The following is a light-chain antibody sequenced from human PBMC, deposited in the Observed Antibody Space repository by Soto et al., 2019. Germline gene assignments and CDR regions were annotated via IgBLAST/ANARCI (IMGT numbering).Light chain of an antibody. V-gene: IGKV1-12*01. Sequence: DNQMTQSPSSVSASLGDRVTIPHGASQAVNSWLAWFQQKPGMAPKLVIYDVSSLQSGVPSRFSGSGSGTEFTLTISSLQPEDFATYYCQQSNNHPISFGQGTRLENK. CDR1: QAVNSW. CDR3: QQSNNHPIS. J-gene: IGKJ5*01. CDR2: DVS.